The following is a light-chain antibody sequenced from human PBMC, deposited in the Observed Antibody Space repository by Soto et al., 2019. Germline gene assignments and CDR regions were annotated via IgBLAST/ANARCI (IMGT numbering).Light chain of an antibody. CDR2: EVS. CDR1: SSDVGDYNY. J-gene: IGLJ2*01. Sequence: QSAPTQPPSASGSPGQSVTIPCTGTSSDVGDYNYVSWYQQHPGKVPKLLIYEVSKRPSGVPDRFSGSKSGNTASLTVSGLQAEDEADSYCSSFVGSPVVFGGGTKLTVL. CDR3: SSFVGSPVV. V-gene: IGLV2-8*01.